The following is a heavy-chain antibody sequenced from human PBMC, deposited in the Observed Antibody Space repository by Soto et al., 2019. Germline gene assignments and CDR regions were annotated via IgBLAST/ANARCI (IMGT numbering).Heavy chain of an antibody. V-gene: IGHV3-23*01. CDR1: GFSIGSHD. J-gene: IGHJ4*02. D-gene: IGHD3-22*01. CDR2: ISARGDSS. CDR3: TKGQLGYMKVY. Sequence: PGGSLRLSCVASGFSIGSHDMSWVRQAPGGGLEWVSGISARGDSSHSADSVKGRFTISRDKSRNTVFLQMNSLRAEDTAVYYCTKGQLGYMKVYWGQGTLVTVSS.